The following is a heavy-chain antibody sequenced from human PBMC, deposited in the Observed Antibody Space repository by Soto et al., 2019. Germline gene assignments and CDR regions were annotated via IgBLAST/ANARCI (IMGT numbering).Heavy chain of an antibody. CDR1: GFTFSSYW. CDR2: IKQDGSEK. J-gene: IGHJ6*02. CDR3: AREGGLAVADLYYYYGMDV. V-gene: IGHV3-7*05. Sequence: EVQLVESGGGLVQPGGSLRLSCAASGFTFSSYWMSWVRQAPGKGLEWVANIKQDGSEKYYVDSVKGRFTISRDNAKNSLYLQMNSLRAEDTAVYYCAREGGLAVADLYYYYGMDVWGQGTTVTVSS. D-gene: IGHD6-19*01.